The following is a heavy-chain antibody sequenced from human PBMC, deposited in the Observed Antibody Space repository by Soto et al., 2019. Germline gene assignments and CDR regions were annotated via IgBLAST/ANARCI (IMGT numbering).Heavy chain of an antibody. D-gene: IGHD2-8*01. CDR2: INTDGSIT. CDR3: ARDTNGLHY. V-gene: IGHV3-74*01. J-gene: IGHJ4*02. CDR1: GLLFSNYK. Sequence: GGSLSLSCAASGLLFSNYKMHWVRQAPGKGLVWVSRINTDGSITDYADSVKGRFTVSRDNAKNTMYLQMNSLTADDTAVYYCARDTNGLHYWGQGTLVTVSS.